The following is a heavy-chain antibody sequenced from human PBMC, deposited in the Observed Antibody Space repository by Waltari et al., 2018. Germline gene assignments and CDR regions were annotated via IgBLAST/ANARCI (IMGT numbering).Heavy chain of an antibody. CDR2: ISGRGGIT. Sequence: EVQLLESGGGLVQPGGSLSISCAASGFTFSSYAMSWVRQAPGKGREGGSAISGRGGITYYADTGKGRFTISRDNSKNTLYLQMNSLRAEDTAVYYCAKALDDGDSYDYWGQGTLVTVSS. V-gene: IGHV3-23*01. CDR1: GFTFSSYA. CDR3: AKALDDGDSYDY. J-gene: IGHJ4*02. D-gene: IGHD4-17*01.